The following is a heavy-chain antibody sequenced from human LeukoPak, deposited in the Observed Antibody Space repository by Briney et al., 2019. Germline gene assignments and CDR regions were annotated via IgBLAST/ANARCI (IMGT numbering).Heavy chain of an antibody. Sequence: SETLSLTCTVSGGSISSYYWSWIRQPPGKGLEWIGYIYYSGSTNYTPSLKSRVTISADTSKNQFSLKLSSVTAADTAVYYCARVRAYSSSWYSRDYGMDVWGQGTTVTVSS. D-gene: IGHD6-13*01. J-gene: IGHJ6*02. V-gene: IGHV4-59*01. CDR1: GGSISSYY. CDR2: IYYSGST. CDR3: ARVRAYSSSWYSRDYGMDV.